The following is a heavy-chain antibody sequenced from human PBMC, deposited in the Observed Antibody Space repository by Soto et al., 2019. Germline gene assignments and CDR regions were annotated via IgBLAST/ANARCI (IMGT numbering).Heavy chain of an antibody. CDR3: ARTSAAGKYYYGMDV. CDR1: GYSFTGFW. D-gene: IGHD6-13*01. CDR2: IDPSDSYT. Sequence: GESLKISCKGSGYSFTGFWITWVRQMPGKGLEWMARIDPSDSYTNYSPSFQGHVTISADKSISTAYLQWSSLKASDTAMYYCARTSAAGKYYYGMDVWGQGTTVTVSS. J-gene: IGHJ6*02. V-gene: IGHV5-10-1*01.